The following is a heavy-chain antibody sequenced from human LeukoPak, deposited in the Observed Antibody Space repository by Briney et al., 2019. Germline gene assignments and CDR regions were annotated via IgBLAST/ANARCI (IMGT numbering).Heavy chain of an antibody. J-gene: IGHJ4*02. D-gene: IGHD3-3*01. V-gene: IGHV1-2*02. CDR1: GYTFTVYY. Sequence: ASVKVSCKASGYTFTVYYMHWVRQAPGQGLEWMGWINPNSGGTNYAQKSQGRVTMTRDTSISTAYMELSRLRSDDTAVYYCARAGVTIFGVANSPFDYWGQGTLVTVSS. CDR3: ARAGVTIFGVANSPFDY. CDR2: INPNSGGT.